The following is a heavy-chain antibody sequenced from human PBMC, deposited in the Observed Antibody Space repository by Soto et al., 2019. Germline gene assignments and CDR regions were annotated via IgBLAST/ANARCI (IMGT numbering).Heavy chain of an antibody. V-gene: IGHV3-23*01. J-gene: IGHJ4*02. CDR3: AKGRWLQLYFDY. Sequence: EVQLLESGGGLVQPGGSLRLSCAASGFTFSSYAMSWVRQAPGKGLEWVSAISGSGGSTYYADSVKGRFTISRDNSKNTLFLQMNSLRAEDTAVYYCAKGRWLQLYFDYWGQGTLVTVSS. D-gene: IGHD5-18*01. CDR1: GFTFSSYA. CDR2: ISGSGGST.